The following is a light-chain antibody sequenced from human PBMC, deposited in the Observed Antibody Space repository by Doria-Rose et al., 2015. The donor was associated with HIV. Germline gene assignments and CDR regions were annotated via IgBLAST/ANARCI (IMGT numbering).Light chain of an antibody. Sequence: TQSPGTLSLSPGERATLSCRASQSFSSTYLAWYQQKPCQAPSLLIYDGSTSATGIPDRFSASGSGTDFTLTINRLEPEDFALYYCHQYGTSWTFGQGTKVEI. CDR1: QSFSSTY. CDR3: HQYGTSWT. CDR2: DGS. V-gene: IGKV3-20*01. J-gene: IGKJ1*01.